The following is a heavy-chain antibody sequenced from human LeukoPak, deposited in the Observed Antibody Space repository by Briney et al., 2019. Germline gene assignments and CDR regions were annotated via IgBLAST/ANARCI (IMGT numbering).Heavy chain of an antibody. CDR2: ISGSGGNT. V-gene: IGHV3-23*01. D-gene: IGHD3-10*01. CDR3: AKDRRAGSYDY. CDR1: GFTFSSYS. J-gene: IGHJ4*02. Sequence: GGSLRLSCAASGFTFSSYSMNWVRQAPGKGLEWVSAISGSGGNTYYADSVKGRFTISRDNSKNTLYLQMNSLRAEDTAVYYCAKDRRAGSYDYWGQGTLVTVSS.